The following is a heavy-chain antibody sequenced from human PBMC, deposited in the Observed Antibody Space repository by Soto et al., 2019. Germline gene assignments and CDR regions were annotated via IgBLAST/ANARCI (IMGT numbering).Heavy chain of an antibody. V-gene: IGHV4-61*08. CDR1: GDTISSCVFY. D-gene: IGHD3-10*01. J-gene: IGHJ3*02. Sequence: PSETLSLTCTASGDTISSCVFYWGWIRQPPGRGLEWIGYIYYSGSTYYNPSLKSRVTISVDTSKNQFSLKLSSVTAADTAVCYCATGGRGEMNYLGLHFDIWGQGTMVTVSS. CDR3: ATGGRGEMNYLGLHFDI. CDR2: IYYSGST.